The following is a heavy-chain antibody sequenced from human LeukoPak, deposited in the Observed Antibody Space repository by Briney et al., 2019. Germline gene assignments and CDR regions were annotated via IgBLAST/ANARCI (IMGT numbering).Heavy chain of an antibody. CDR3: ARGGGNPADAFDI. J-gene: IGHJ3*02. D-gene: IGHD4-23*01. Sequence: GGSLRLSCAASGFTFSSYSMNWVRQAPGKGLEWVSYISSSSSTIYYADSVKGRFTISRDNAKNSLYLQMNSLRAEDTAVYYCARGGGNPADAFDIWGQGTMVTVSS. CDR2: ISSSSSTI. V-gene: IGHV3-48*01. CDR1: GFTFSSYS.